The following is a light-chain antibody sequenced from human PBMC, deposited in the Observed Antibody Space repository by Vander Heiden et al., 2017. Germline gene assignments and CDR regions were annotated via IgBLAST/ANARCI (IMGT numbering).Light chain of an antibody. J-gene: IGKJ5*01. CDR1: QGISSY. V-gene: IGKV1-9*01. CDR3: QQLNSYPTT. CDR2: AAS. Sequence: DIQLTQSPSFLSASVGDRVTITCRASQGISSYLAWYQQKPGKAPKLLIYAASTLQSGVPSRFSGSGSGTEFTLTIISRQPEDFATYYCQQLNSYPTTFGQGTRLVIK.